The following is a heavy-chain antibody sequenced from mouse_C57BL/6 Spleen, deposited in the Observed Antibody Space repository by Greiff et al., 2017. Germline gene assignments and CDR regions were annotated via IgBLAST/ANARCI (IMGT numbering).Heavy chain of an antibody. CDR2: IHPNSGST. Sequence: QVQLQQPGAELVKPGASVKLSCKASGYTFTSYWMHWVKQRPGQGLEWIGMIHPNSGSTNYNEKFKSKATLTVDKSSSTAYMQRSSLTSEDSAVYYCARGEFITTVVALDYWGQGTTLTVSS. J-gene: IGHJ2*01. D-gene: IGHD1-1*01. V-gene: IGHV1-64*01. CDR3: ARGEFITTVVALDY. CDR1: GYTFTSYW.